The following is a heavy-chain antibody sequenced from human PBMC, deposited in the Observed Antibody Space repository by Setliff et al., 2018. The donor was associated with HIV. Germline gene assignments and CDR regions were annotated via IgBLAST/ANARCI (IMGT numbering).Heavy chain of an antibody. J-gene: IGHJ5*01. CDR2: IYYSGST. CDR1: GYSISSGYY. CDR3: ATDTSISWFYH. Sequence: SETLSLTCAVSGYSISSGYYWGWIRQPPGKGLEWIGYIYYSGSTNYNPSLKSRVTISVDTSNNQFSLRMNSVTAADTAVYYCATDTSISWFYHWGQGTLVTVSS. V-gene: IGHV4-38-2*02. D-gene: IGHD1-1*01.